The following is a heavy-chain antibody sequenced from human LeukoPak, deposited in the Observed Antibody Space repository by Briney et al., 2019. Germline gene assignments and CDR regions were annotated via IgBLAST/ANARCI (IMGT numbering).Heavy chain of an antibody. Sequence: SETLSLTCTVSGGSISSYYWSWIRQPPGKGLEWIGDIYYSGSTNYNPSLKSRVTISVDTSKNQFSLKLSSVTAADTAVYYCARGFASAYCCGDCYWGVAFYIWGQGTMVTVSS. CDR2: IYYSGST. CDR3: ARGFASAYCCGDCYWGVAFYI. J-gene: IGHJ3*02. V-gene: IGHV4-59*08. CDR1: GGSISSYY. D-gene: IGHD2-21*02.